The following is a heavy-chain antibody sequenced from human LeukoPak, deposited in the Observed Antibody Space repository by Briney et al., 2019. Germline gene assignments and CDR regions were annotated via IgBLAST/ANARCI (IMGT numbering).Heavy chain of an antibody. D-gene: IGHD6-13*01. CDR3: AKGLAAAGTFDY. Sequence: PGGSLRLSCGASGFTFSSYAMSWVRQAPGKGLEWVSAISGSGGSTYYADSVKGRFTISRDNSKNTLYLQMNSLRAEDTAVYYCAKGLAAAGTFDYWGQGTLVTVSS. CDR2: ISGSGGST. CDR1: GFTFSSYA. J-gene: IGHJ4*02. V-gene: IGHV3-23*01.